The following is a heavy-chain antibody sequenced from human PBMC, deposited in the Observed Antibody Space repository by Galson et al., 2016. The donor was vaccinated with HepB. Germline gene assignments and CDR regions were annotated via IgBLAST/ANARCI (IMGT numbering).Heavy chain of an antibody. V-gene: IGHV3-72*01. CDR3: ARDNWGLDV. Sequence: GLEWVGRIKHKDNSYATESGASVKGRFTISRDDSEESLYLQMNSLKTEDTAIYFCARDNWGLDVWGQGTTVAVSS. J-gene: IGHJ6*02. D-gene: IGHD1-20*01. CDR2: IKHKDNSYAT.